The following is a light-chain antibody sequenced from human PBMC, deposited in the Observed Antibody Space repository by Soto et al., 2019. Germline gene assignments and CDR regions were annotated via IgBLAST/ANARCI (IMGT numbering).Light chain of an antibody. CDR3: HQYGTSPPS. CDR1: QSLSSDS. V-gene: IGKV3-20*01. Sequence: IVLTQSPGTLSLAPGKGATLSCRASQSLSSDSLAWYRQKLGQAPRLLIYGVSKRATGLPDRFSGGGSGTDITLTITRLEPQDSAVYYCHQYGTSPPSFGQGTRLEIK. J-gene: IGKJ2*01. CDR2: GVS.